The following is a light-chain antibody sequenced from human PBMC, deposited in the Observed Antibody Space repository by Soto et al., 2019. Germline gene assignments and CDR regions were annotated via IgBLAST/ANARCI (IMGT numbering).Light chain of an antibody. V-gene: IGLV3-21*04. CDR3: QVWYSRAEHPI. CDR1: NIGSKS. CDR2: YDS. Sequence: SYELTQPPSVSVAPGQTARITCGGDNIGSKSVHWYQQKPGQAPVLVIYYDSDRPSGIPERFSGSNSGNTATLTISRVEAGDEAGYSCQVWYSRAEHPIFGGGTQLTVL. J-gene: IGLJ2*01.